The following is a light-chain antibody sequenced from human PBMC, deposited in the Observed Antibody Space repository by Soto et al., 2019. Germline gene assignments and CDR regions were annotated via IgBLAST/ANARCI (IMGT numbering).Light chain of an antibody. CDR1: SSDVGGYNY. V-gene: IGLV2-14*01. J-gene: IGLJ1*01. CDR2: EVS. Sequence: QSALTQPASVSGSPGQSITISCTGTSSDVGGYNYVSWYQQHPGKAPKVMIYEVSNRPSGVSNRFSGFKSGNTASLTISGLQAEDEADYYCCSYTNTNTLVFGTGTKLTVL. CDR3: CSYTNTNTLV.